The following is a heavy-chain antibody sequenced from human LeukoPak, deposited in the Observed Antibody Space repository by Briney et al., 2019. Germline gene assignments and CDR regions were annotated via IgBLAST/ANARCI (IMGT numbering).Heavy chain of an antibody. J-gene: IGHJ2*01. CDR1: GYTFTGYY. CDR2: INPSRGGT. V-gene: IGHV1-2*02. D-gene: IGHD3-22*01. Sequence: SVTVSFKSSGYTFTGYYMHWVRQAPGQGLEWMGWINPSRGGTNNAQKFQGRVTMTRDTSISTAYMELSRLRFDDTAVYYCARDRGYYDSSGYSRLGWYFDLWGRGPLVTVSS. CDR3: ARDRGYYDSSGYSRLGWYFDL.